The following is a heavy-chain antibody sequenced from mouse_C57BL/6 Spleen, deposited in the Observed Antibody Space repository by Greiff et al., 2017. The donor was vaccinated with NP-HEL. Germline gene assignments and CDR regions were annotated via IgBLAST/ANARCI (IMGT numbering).Heavy chain of an antibody. CDR1: GYTFTSYW. Sequence: QVQLQQPGAELVMPGASVKLSCKASGYTFTSYWMHWVKQRPIQGLEWIGNIDPSDSETHYNQKFKDKATLTVDKSSSTTYMQLSSLTSEDSAVYYCASYDYDEDYWGQGTTLTVSS. J-gene: IGHJ2*01. CDR2: IDPSDSET. V-gene: IGHV1-52*01. CDR3: ASYDYDEDY. D-gene: IGHD2-4*01.